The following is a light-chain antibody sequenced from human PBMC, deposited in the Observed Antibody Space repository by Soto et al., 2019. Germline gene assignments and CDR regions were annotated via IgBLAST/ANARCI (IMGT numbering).Light chain of an antibody. CDR3: TSFTSRHTYV. V-gene: IGLV2-14*03. CDR1: SSDVGGYNY. J-gene: IGLJ1*01. CDR2: DVS. Sequence: QSALTQPASVSGSPGQSITISRTGTSSDVGGYNYVSWYQQHPDKAPRLMIYDVSNRPSGVSDRFSGSKSGDTASLTISGLQAEDEADYYCTSFTSRHTYVFGTGTKLTVL.